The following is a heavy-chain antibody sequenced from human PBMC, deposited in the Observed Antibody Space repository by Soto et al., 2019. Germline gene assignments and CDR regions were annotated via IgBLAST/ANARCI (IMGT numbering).Heavy chain of an antibody. J-gene: IGHJ6*02. D-gene: IGHD4-17*01. CDR1: GGSVNNADYF. Sequence: QVRLEESGPGLVKPSETLSLICSVSGGSVNNADYFWSWIRHHPENGLEWIGNIYYSGNTSYNPSFKTRATLSIDTSKNQFSLRLNSVTVADTAVYFCARDADYGGSRGGMDVWGRGTTVTVSS. CDR2: IYYSGNT. CDR3: ARDADYGGSRGGMDV. V-gene: IGHV4-31*03.